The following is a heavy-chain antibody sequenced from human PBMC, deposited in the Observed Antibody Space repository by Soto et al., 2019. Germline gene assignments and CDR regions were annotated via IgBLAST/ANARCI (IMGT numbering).Heavy chain of an antibody. Sequence: EVQLLESGGGLVQPGGSLRLSCAASGFTFSSYAMSWVRQASGKGLEWVSAISGSGGSTYYADSVKGRFTISRDNSKNTLYLQMNSLRAEDTAVYYCAKDSGSGIAAGKYYFDYWGQGTLVTVSS. CDR2: ISGSGGST. V-gene: IGHV3-23*01. CDR3: AKDSGSGIAAGKYYFDY. CDR1: GFTFSSYA. J-gene: IGHJ4*02. D-gene: IGHD6-13*01.